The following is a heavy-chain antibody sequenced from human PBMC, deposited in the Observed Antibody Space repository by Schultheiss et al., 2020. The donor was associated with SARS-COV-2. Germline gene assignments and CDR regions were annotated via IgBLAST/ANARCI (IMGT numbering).Heavy chain of an antibody. Sequence: GESLKISCAASGFTFSSYWMHWVRQAPGKGLEWVSAISGSGGSTYYADSVKGRFTISRDNSKNTLYLQMNSLRAEDTAVYYCAREYYYDSSDYYYYGMDVWGQGTTVTVSS. D-gene: IGHD3-22*01. CDR2: ISGSGGST. CDR3: AREYYYDSSDYYYYGMDV. V-gene: IGHV3-23*01. J-gene: IGHJ6*02. CDR1: GFTFSSYW.